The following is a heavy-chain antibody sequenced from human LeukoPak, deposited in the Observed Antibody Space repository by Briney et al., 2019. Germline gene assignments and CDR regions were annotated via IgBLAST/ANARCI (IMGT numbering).Heavy chain of an antibody. D-gene: IGHD6-19*01. V-gene: IGHV4-39*01. CDR3: SRLKGSVAGES. CDR1: GGSVTNRRYF. CDR2: VYESGRV. J-gene: IGHJ5*02. Sequence: KPPETLSLTCSVSGGSVTNRRYFWGWARQPPGKGLEWIGSVYESGRVSYNASLKSRVTISVDTSKNQFFLKLTSVTATDTAVYYCSRLKGSVAGESWGQGTLVTVSS.